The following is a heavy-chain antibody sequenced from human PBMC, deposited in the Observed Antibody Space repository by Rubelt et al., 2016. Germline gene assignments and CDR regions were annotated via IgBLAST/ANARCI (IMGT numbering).Heavy chain of an antibody. CDR1: GFTFSSYR. J-gene: IGHJ5*02. CDR3: AGDGSSSWGFDP. Sequence: EVQLVESGGGLVQPGGSLRLACAASGFTFSSYRMNWVRQAPGKGLEWVSYVSSSSSTIYYADSVKGRFTISRDNAKNSLYLQMNSLRAEDTAVYYCAGDGSSSWGFDPWGQGTLVTVSS. V-gene: IGHV3-48*04. CDR2: VSSSSSTI. D-gene: IGHD6-13*01.